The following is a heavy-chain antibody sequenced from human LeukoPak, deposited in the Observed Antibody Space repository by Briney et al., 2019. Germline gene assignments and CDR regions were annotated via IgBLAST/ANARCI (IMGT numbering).Heavy chain of an antibody. CDR2: IRYDGSNK. D-gene: IGHD6-13*01. Sequence: GGSLRLSCAASGFTFSSYGMHWVRQAPGKGLEWVAFIRYDGSNKYYADSVKGRFTISRDNSKNTLYLQMNSLRAEDTAVYYCAKDKARGSQVGPRITAPGTFDYWGQGTQVTVSS. J-gene: IGHJ4*02. CDR1: GFTFSSYG. CDR3: AKDKARGSQVGPRITAPGTFDY. V-gene: IGHV3-30*02.